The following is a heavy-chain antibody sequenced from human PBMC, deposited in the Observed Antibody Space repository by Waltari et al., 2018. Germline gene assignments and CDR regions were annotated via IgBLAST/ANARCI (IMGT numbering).Heavy chain of an antibody. CDR3: ARSGGSNWFDP. Sequence: QVQLVQSGAEVKKPGASVKVSCKASGYSFTSYYIHWVRQAPGQGLEWMGISSPRDGTTMYAQKFQGRVTVTRDTSTSTVYMELTSLRSDDTAVFYCARSGGSNWFDPWGQGTLVTVSS. V-gene: IGHV1-46*01. J-gene: IGHJ5*02. CDR1: GYSFTSYY. CDR2: SSPRDGTT. D-gene: IGHD1-26*01.